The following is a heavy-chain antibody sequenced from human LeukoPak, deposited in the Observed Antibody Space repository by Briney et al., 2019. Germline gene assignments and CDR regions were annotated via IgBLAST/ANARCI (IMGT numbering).Heavy chain of an antibody. Sequence: SETLSVTCTVSGGSITSRSYYWGWIRQPPGKGLEWIGSIYYSGSTYYNPSLKSRVTISVDTSKNQFSLNLSSMTAADTAVYYCASDIIAAAGQGVDCRGQGTLVTVSS. J-gene: IGHJ4*02. V-gene: IGHV4-39*01. CDR3: ASDIIAAAGQGVDC. CDR1: GGSITSRSYY. D-gene: IGHD6-13*01. CDR2: IYYSGST.